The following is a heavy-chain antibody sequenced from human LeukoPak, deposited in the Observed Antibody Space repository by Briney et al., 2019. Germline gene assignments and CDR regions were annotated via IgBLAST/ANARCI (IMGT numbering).Heavy chain of an antibody. CDR1: GGSFSGYY. Sequence: SETLSLTCAVYGGSFSGYYWSWIRQPPGKGLEWIGEINHSGSTNYNPSLKSQVTISVDTSKNQFSLKLSSVTAADTAVYYCARGAMVRGVAFDYWGQGTLVTVSS. D-gene: IGHD3-10*01. V-gene: IGHV4-34*01. CDR3: ARGAMVRGVAFDY. J-gene: IGHJ4*02. CDR2: INHSGST.